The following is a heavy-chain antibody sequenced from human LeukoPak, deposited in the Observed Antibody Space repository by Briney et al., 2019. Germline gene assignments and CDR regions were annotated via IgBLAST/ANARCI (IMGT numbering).Heavy chain of an antibody. D-gene: IGHD3-22*01. J-gene: IGHJ4*02. V-gene: IGHV3-30*15. CDR3: TRSVHFGYHDY. CDR1: GFTFSTYA. Sequence: GGSLRLSCAASGFTFSTYAMHWVRQAPGKGLEWVAVISYDGNDKYYADSVKGRFTISRDNSKNTLYLQMSSLRGEDTAVYYCTRSVHFGYHDYWGQGTLVTVSS. CDR2: ISYDGNDK.